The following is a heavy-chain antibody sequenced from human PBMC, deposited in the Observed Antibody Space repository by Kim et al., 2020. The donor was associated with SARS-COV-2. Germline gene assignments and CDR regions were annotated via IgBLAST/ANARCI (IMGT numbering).Heavy chain of an antibody. J-gene: IGHJ2*01. Sequence: GYADSVKGRFTISRDNAKNSLYLQMNSLRAEDTALYYCARELVRYFDLWGRGTLVTVSS. D-gene: IGHD2-21*01. CDR3: ARELVRYFDL. V-gene: IGHV3-20*03.